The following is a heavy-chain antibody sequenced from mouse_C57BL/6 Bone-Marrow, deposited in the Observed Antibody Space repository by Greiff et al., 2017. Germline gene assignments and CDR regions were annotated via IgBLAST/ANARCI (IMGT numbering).Heavy chain of an antibody. D-gene: IGHD1-1*01. CDR1: GYAFSSSW. J-gene: IGHJ4*01. V-gene: IGHV1-82*01. Sequence: QVQLQQSGPELVKPGASVKISCKASGYAFSSSWMNWVKQRPGKGLEWIGRIYPGDGDTNYNGKFKGKATLTADKSSSTAYMQLSSLTSEDSAVYFCARVYGWYAMDYWGQGTSVTVSS. CDR2: IYPGDGDT. CDR3: ARVYGWYAMDY.